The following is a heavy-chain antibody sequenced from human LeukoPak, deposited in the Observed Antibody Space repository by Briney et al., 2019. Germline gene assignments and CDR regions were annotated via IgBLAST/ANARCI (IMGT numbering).Heavy chain of an antibody. CDR2: ISYDGSNK. Sequence: GGSLRLSCAASGFTFSSYAMHWVRQAPGKGLEWVAVISYDGSNKYYADSVKGRFTISRDNSKNTLYLQMNSLRAEDTAVYYCARASVPAAIYSWFDPWGQGTLVTVSS. V-gene: IGHV3-30-3*01. CDR3: ARASVPAAIYSWFDP. D-gene: IGHD2-2*01. J-gene: IGHJ5*02. CDR1: GFTFSSYA.